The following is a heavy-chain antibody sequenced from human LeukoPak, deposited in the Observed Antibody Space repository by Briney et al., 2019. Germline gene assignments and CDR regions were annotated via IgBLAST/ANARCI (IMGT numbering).Heavy chain of an antibody. J-gene: IGHJ4*02. CDR3: AGSGWYDAFGY. V-gene: IGHV3-21*01. CDR1: GFTFSSYA. Sequence: PGGSLRLSCAASGFTFSSYAMNWVRQAPGKGLEWVSSISSSSSYIYYADSLKGRFTISRDNAKNSVYLQMNSLRAEDTAVYYCAGSGWYDAFGYWGQGTLVTVSS. D-gene: IGHD6-19*01. CDR2: ISSSSSYI.